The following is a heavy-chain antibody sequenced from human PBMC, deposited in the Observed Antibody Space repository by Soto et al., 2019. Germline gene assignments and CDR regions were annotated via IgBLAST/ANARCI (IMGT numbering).Heavy chain of an antibody. D-gene: IGHD6-13*01. CDR1: GFTFSNAW. CDR3: TTVEQQLVQNRTSEYY. Sequence: EVQLVESGGGLVKPGGSLRLSCAASGFTFSNAWMSWVRQAPGKGLEWIGRIKSKTDGGTTDYAAPVKGRFTISRDDSKNTLYQQMNSLKTEDTAVYYCTTVEQQLVQNRTSEYYWGQGNLVTVSS. V-gene: IGHV3-15*01. CDR2: IKSKTDGGTT. J-gene: IGHJ4*02.